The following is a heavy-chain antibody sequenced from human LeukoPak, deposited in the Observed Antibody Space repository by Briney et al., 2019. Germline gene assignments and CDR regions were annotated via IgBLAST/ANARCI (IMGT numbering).Heavy chain of an antibody. CDR2: IYYSGST. V-gene: IGHV4-30-4*01. CDR3: AIYQSGLFDY. CDR1: GGSISSGDYY. D-gene: IGHD2-2*02. J-gene: IGHJ4*02. Sequence: SETLSLICTVSGGSISSGDYYWSWIRQPPGKGLEWIGYIYYSGSTYYNPSLKSRVTISVDTSKNQFSLKLSSVTAADTAVYYCAIYQSGLFDYWGQGTLVTVSS.